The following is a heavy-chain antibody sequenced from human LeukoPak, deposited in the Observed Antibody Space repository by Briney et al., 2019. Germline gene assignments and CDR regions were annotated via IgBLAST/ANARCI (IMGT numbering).Heavy chain of an antibody. CDR2: INHSGST. CDR1: GGSFSGYH. D-gene: IGHD3-9*01. Sequence: SETLSLTCAVYGGSFSGYHWSWIRQPPGKGLEWIGEINHSGSTNYNPSLKSRVTISVDTSKNQFSLKLSSVTAADTAVYYYAAEDYDFLTGYYHDWGQGTLVTVSS. CDR3: AAEDYDFLTGYYHD. V-gene: IGHV4-34*01. J-gene: IGHJ4*02.